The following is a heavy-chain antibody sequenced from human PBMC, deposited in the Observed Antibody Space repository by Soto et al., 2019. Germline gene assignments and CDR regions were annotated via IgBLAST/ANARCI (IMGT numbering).Heavy chain of an antibody. Sequence: QVQLVESGGGVVQPGRSLRLSCAASGFTFRSYAMHWVRQAPGKGLEWVAVISYDGSNKYYADSVKGRFTISRDNSKNTLYLQMNSLRAEDTAVYYCARDRGVTTFLCWFDPWGQGTLVTVSS. CDR1: GFTFRSYA. D-gene: IGHD3-9*01. CDR2: ISYDGSNK. J-gene: IGHJ5*02. CDR3: ARDRGVTTFLCWFDP. V-gene: IGHV3-30-3*01.